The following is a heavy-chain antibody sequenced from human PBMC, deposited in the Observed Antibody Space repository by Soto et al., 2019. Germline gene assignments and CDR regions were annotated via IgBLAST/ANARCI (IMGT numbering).Heavy chain of an antibody. CDR1: GGSITSGGYC. CDR3: ARDGDYFGSGSPPLLSR. J-gene: IGHJ4*02. CDR2: IYYSGST. D-gene: IGHD3-10*01. V-gene: IGHV4-31*03. Sequence: QVQLQESGPGLVKPSQTLSLTCTVPGGSITSGGYCWTWIRQHPVKGLEWMGHIYYSGSTSYNPSLRSRVTISIDTSKNQFSLKLTSVTAADTAVYYCARDGDYFGSGSPPLLSRWGQGTLVTVSS.